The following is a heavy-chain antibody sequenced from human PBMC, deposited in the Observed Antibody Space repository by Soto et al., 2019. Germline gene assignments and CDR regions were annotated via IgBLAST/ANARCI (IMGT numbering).Heavy chain of an antibody. J-gene: IGHJ4*02. Sequence: EVQLLESGGGLVQPGGSLRLSCAASGFTFSSYAMSWVRQAPGKGLEWVSAISGSGGSTYYADSVKGRFTISGDNSKNTLYLQMNSLRAEDTAVYYCAKGNVLLCFGELNLFDYWGQGTLVTVSS. CDR2: ISGSGGST. CDR3: AKGNVLLCFGELNLFDY. CDR1: GFTFSSYA. V-gene: IGHV3-23*01. D-gene: IGHD3-10*01.